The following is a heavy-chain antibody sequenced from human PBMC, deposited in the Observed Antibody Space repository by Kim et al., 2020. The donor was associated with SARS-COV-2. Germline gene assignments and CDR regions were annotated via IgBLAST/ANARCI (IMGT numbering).Heavy chain of an antibody. V-gene: IGHV3-30*04. CDR1: GFTFSSYA. Sequence: LSLTCAASGFTFSSYAMHWVRQAPGKGLEWVAVISYDGSNKYYADSVKGRFTISRDNSKNTLYLQMNSLRAEDTAVYYCARDIVATGCLDYWGQGTLVTVSS. J-gene: IGHJ4*02. CDR3: ARDIVATGCLDY. CDR2: ISYDGSNK. D-gene: IGHD5-12*01.